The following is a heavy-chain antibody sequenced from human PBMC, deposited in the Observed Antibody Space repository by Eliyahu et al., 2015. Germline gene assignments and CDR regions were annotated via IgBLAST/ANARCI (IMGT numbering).Heavy chain of an antibody. CDR2: ISSSSSYI. Sequence: EVQLVESGGGLVKPGGSLRLSCAAXXXTFSSXSMNWVRQAPGKGLEWVSSISSSSSYIYYADSVKXRFTISRDNAXNSLYLQMNSLRAEDTAVYYCARGGRTQYSSSWVYWGQGTLVTVSS. CDR3: ARGGRTQYSSSWVY. D-gene: IGHD6-13*01. CDR1: XXTFSSXS. J-gene: IGHJ4*02. V-gene: IGHV3-21*01.